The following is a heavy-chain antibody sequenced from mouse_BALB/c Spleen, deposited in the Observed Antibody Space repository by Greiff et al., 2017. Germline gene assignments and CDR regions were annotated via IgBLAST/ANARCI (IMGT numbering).Heavy chain of an antibody. D-gene: IGHD2-3*01. V-gene: IGHV1S135*01. J-gene: IGHJ2*01. CDR3: ARRDGSYYFDY. Sequence: VQLQQSGPELMKPGASVKISCKASGYSFTSYYMHWVKQSHGKSLEWIGYIDPFNGGTSYNQKFKGKATLTVDKSSSTAYMHLSSLTSEDSAVYFCARRDGSYYFDYWGQGTTLTVSS. CDR1: GYSFTSYY. CDR2: IDPFNGGT.